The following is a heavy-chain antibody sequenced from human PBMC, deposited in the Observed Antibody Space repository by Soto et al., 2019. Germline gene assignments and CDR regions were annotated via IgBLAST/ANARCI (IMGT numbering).Heavy chain of an antibody. D-gene: IGHD4-17*01. V-gene: IGHV3-33*01. Sequence: LMXYCVMSGFTFSRYGMHWLRQAPGEGLEWMAVIVNDGSDRDYAASVAGRFTISRDNSKNTLYLQMDNLGVDDTAMYYCARDDDYEANGLDYWGQGTLVTVSS. CDR3: ARDDDYEANGLDY. CDR2: IVNDGSDR. J-gene: IGHJ4*02. CDR1: GFTFSRYG.